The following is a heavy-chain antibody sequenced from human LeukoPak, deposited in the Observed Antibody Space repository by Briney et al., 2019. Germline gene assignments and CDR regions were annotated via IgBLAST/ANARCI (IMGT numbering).Heavy chain of an antibody. CDR2: IYFSVSS. D-gene: IGHD4-23*01. CDR3: ATPRRPPMIYGSNSNERYFQH. CDR1: GGSIRSSSYY. Sequence: PSETLSLTCTVSGGSIRSSSYYWGWIRQPPGKGLEWIRSIYFSVSSYYNPLLKSLATISVDTYKNQSSLKLSSVTAADTAVYYRATPRRPPMIYGSNSNERYFQHWGQGTLVTVSS. V-gene: IGHV4-39*01. J-gene: IGHJ1*01.